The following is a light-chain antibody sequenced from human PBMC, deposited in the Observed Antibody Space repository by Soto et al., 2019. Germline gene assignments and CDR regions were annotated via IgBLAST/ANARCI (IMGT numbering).Light chain of an antibody. CDR3: FSHKSTYVRS. CDR1: SIDVGRYNY. CDR2: EVT. Sequence: QSALAQPASVSGSPGQSITISCTGTSIDVGRYNYVSWYKQYLGRAPKPIISEVTNRPSGVSNRFSGSKSGNVASLTISGLQAADEADHYCFSHKSTYVRSFGTGTKVTVL. J-gene: IGLJ1*01. V-gene: IGLV2-14*01.